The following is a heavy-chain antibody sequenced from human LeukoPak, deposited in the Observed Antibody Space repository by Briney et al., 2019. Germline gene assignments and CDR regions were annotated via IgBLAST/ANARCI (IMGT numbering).Heavy chain of an antibody. V-gene: IGHV3-21*01. J-gene: IGHJ3*02. CDR3: ARSPIAATGRVAFDI. D-gene: IGHD6-13*01. CDR1: GFTFSSYS. Sequence: SGGSLRLSCAASGFTFSSYSMNWVHQAPGKGLEWVSSISSSSSYIYYADSVKGRFTISRDNAKNSLYLQMNSLRAEDTAVYYCARSPIAATGRVAFDIWGQGTMVTVSS. CDR2: ISSSSSYI.